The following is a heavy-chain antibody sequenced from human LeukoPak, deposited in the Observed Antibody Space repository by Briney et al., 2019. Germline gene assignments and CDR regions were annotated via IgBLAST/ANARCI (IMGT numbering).Heavy chain of an antibody. Sequence: SETLSLTCTVSGGSISSGSHYWSWIRQPAGKGLEYLGRISSTGSTNYNPSLRSRVTISADTSKNHFSLKLTSVTAADTAVYYCARDQTYSGSGIYTYFDYWGQGILVTVSS. V-gene: IGHV4-61*02. D-gene: IGHD3-10*01. CDR3: ARDQTYSGSGIYTYFDY. CDR2: ISSTGST. CDR1: GGSISSGSHY. J-gene: IGHJ4*02.